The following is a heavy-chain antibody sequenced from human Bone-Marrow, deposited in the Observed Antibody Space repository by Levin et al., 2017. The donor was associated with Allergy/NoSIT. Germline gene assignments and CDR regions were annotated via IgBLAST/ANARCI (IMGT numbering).Heavy chain of an antibody. Sequence: SETLSLTCTVSGGSISSGGYYWSWIRQHPGKGLEWIGYIYYSGSTYYNPSLKSRVTISVDMSKNQFSLKLSSVTAADTAVYYCARGSPEHWYFDLWGRGTLVTVSS. CDR1: GGSISSGGYY. J-gene: IGHJ2*01. CDR3: ARGSPEHWYFDL. CDR2: IYYSGST. V-gene: IGHV4-31*03.